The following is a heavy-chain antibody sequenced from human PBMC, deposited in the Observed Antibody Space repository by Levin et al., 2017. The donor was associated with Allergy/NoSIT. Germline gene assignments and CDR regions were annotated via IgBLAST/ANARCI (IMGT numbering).Heavy chain of an antibody. CDR2: ISYDGSNK. J-gene: IGHJ6*02. V-gene: IGHV3-30*09. CDR3: ASGGIAAPDV. CDR1: GLTFTSYA. D-gene: IGHD6-13*01. Sequence: PGGSLRLSCAASGLTFTSYAMHWVRQAPGKGLEWVGVISYDGSNKYYADSVKGRFAISRDNSKNTLYVQMNSLRAEDTAVYYCASGGIAAPDVWGQGTTVTVSS.